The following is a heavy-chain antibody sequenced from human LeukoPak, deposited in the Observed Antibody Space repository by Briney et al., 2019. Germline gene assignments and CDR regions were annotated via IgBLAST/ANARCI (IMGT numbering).Heavy chain of an antibody. CDR2: IKHSGST. CDR1: GGSPSRYY. V-gene: IGHV4-34*01. D-gene: IGHD3-16*01. Sequence: PETLSLTCALTGGSPSRYYWSWIPQPPRQGLERIGEIKHSGSTNYNPSLKSRVNISVDASKTQFSLKLSSVTAADTAVYYCARGKSFSWASLSYWGQGTLVTVSS. J-gene: IGHJ4*02. CDR3: ARGKSFSWASLSY.